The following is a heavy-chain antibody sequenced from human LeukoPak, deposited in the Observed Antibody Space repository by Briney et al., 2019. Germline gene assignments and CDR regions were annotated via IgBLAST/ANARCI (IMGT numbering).Heavy chain of an antibody. CDR3: AKGTNNSYDSSGPEFDY. CDR2: ISWNSGSI. Sequence: PGGSLRLSCAASGFTFDDYAMHWVRQAPGKGLEWVSGISWNSGSIGYADSVKGRFTISRDNAKNSLYLQMNSLRAEDTALYYCAKGTNNSYDSSGPEFDYWGQGTLVTVSS. D-gene: IGHD3-22*01. CDR1: GFTFDDYA. V-gene: IGHV3-9*01. J-gene: IGHJ4*02.